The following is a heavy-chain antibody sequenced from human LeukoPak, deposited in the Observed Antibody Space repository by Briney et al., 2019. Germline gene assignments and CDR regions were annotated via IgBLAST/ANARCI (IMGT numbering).Heavy chain of an antibody. CDR3: VRLLDNDSSGDPDTFDM. Sequence: SETLSLTCSVSGGSISRHFWSWIRQSSGKGLEVIAFIHYSGRTKYNPSLQSRVTISIDTSENNFSLKLTSVTAADTAVYYCVRLLDNDSSGDPDTFDMWGQGTVVTVSS. D-gene: IGHD3-22*01. CDR1: GGSISRHF. J-gene: IGHJ3*02. CDR2: IHYSGRT. V-gene: IGHV4-59*11.